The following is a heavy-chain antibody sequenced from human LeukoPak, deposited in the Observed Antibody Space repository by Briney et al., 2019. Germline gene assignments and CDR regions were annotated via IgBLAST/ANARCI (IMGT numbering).Heavy chain of an antibody. D-gene: IGHD2-21*02. J-gene: IGHJ4*02. CDR1: GFTFSSYG. CDR2: ISGSGGS. CDR3: ARDPQAGDSFDY. Sequence: GGSLRLSCAASGFTFSSYGMTWDRQAPGKGLEWVSAISGSGGSKYADSVKGRFTISRDNAKNTLYLQMNSLRAEDTAVYYCARDPQAGDSFDYWGQGTLVTVSS. V-gene: IGHV3-23*01.